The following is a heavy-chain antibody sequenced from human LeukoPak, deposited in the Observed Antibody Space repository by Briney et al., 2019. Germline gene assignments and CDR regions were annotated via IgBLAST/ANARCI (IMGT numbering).Heavy chain of an antibody. CDR2: IKQDGSEK. D-gene: IGHD6-19*01. V-gene: IGHV3-7*03. CDR1: GFTFSSYA. J-gene: IGHJ4*02. Sequence: GGSLRLSCAASGFTFSSYAMSWVRQAPGKGLEWVANIKQDGSEKYYVDSVKGRFTISRDNAKNSLYLQMNSLRAEDTAVYYCARDAGVEQWLSPLDYWGQGTLVTVSS. CDR3: ARDAGVEQWLSPLDY.